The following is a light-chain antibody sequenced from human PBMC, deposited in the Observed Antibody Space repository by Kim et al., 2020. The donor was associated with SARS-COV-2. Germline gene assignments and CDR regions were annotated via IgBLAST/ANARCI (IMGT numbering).Light chain of an antibody. CDR2: WAS. CDR3: QQYYSTPPT. CDR1: QSVLYSSNNKNY. Sequence: ATINCKSSQSVLYSSNNKNYLAWYQQKPGQPPELLIYWASTRESGVPDRFSGSGSGTDFTLTISSLQAEDVAVYYCQQYYSTPPTFGQGTKVDIK. J-gene: IGKJ1*01. V-gene: IGKV4-1*01.